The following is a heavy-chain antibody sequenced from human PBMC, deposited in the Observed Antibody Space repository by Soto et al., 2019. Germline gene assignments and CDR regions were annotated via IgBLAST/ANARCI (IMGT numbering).Heavy chain of an antibody. Sequence: ASVKVSCKVSGYTLTELSMHWVRQAPGKGLEWMGGFDPEDGETIYAQKFQGRVTITADESTSTAYMELSSLRSEDTAVYYCARENYDILTGSLPYYYYYGMDVWGQGTTVTVSS. CDR3: ARENYDILTGSLPYYYYYGMDV. J-gene: IGHJ6*02. V-gene: IGHV1-24*01. CDR1: GYTLTELS. D-gene: IGHD3-9*01. CDR2: FDPEDGET.